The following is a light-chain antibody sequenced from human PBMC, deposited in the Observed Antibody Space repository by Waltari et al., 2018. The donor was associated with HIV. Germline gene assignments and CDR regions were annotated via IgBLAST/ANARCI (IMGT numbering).Light chain of an antibody. V-gene: IGKV1-NL1*01. Sequence: DIQMTQSPSSLSASIGDTVIIPCRASQDISNSISWFQQQPGKVPKLLVHGAFILQRCVPSRFSGSGSGTDYTLTITGLQAEDFATYFCQQYFAVPLTFGGGTRVDIK. CDR2: GAF. J-gene: IGKJ4*01. CDR3: QQYFAVPLT. CDR1: QDISNS.